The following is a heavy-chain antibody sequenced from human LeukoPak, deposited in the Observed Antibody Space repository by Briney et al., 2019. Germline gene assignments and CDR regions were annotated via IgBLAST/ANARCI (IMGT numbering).Heavy chain of an antibody. J-gene: IGHJ4*02. CDR3: ARELMVRGVFY. Sequence: GGSLRLSCAASGFTFSSYSMNWVRQAPGKGLEWVSYISSSSSTIYYADSVKGRFTISRDNAKNSLYLQMNSLRAEDTAVYCCARELMVRGVFYWGQGTLVTVSS. CDR2: ISSSSSTI. CDR1: GFTFSSYS. V-gene: IGHV3-48*01. D-gene: IGHD3-10*01.